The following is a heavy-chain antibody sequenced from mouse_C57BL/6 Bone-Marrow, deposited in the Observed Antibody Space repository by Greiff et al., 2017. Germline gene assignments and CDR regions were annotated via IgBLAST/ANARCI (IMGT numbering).Heavy chain of an antibody. D-gene: IGHD2-4*01. CDR1: GFTFSSYT. CDR2: ISGGGGNT. J-gene: IGHJ3*01. V-gene: IGHV5-9*01. CDR3: APPPYDYGGFAY. Sequence: EVQRVESGGGLVKPGGSLKLSCAASGFTFSSYTMSWVRQTPGKRLEWVATISGGGGNTYYPDSVKGRFTISRDNAKNTLYLQMSRLRSEDTALYYCAPPPYDYGGFAYWGQGTLVTVSA.